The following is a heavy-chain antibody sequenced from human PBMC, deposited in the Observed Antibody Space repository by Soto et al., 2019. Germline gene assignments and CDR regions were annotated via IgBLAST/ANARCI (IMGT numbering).Heavy chain of an antibody. V-gene: IGHV3-9*01. J-gene: IGHJ4*02. CDR1: GFTFDDYA. CDR2: ISWNSGSI. CDR3: AKDIAPVPAAVIDY. D-gene: IGHD2-2*01. Sequence: DVQLVESGGGLVQPGRSLRLSCAASGFTFDDYAMHWVRQAPGKGLEWVSGISWNSGSIGYADSVKGRFTISRDNAKNSLYLQMNSLRAEDTALYYCAKDIAPVPAAVIDYWGQGTLVTVSS.